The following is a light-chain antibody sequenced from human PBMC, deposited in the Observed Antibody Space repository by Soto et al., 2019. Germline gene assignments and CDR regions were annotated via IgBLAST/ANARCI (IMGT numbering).Light chain of an antibody. J-gene: IGLJ1*01. V-gene: IGLV2-23*01. CDR1: SSDVGSYNL. CDR2: EDN. CDR3: CSYAGSRTFV. Sequence: QSALTQPASVSGSPGQSITISCTGTSSDVGSYNLVSWYQQHPGKTPNVMIYEDNKRPSGVSYRVTGSKSANTASLTISGLQAEDEADYYCCSYAGSRTFVFGTGTKLTVL.